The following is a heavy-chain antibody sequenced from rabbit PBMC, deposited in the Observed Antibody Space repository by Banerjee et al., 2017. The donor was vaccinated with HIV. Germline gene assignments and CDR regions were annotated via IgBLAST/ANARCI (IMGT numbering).Heavy chain of an antibody. J-gene: IGHJ4*01. CDR3: ARESWSGYGTKFDL. CDR2: IDIGTGST. Sequence: QEQLVEYGGDLVQPEGSLTLTCKASGLDFSSSYWICWVRQAPGKGLEWIGCIDIGTGSTYYASWAKGQFTISKTSSTTVTLQMTSLTVADTATYFCARESWSGYGTKFDLWGQGTLVTVS. D-gene: IGHD3-1*01. V-gene: IGHV1S45*01. CDR1: GLDFSSSYW.